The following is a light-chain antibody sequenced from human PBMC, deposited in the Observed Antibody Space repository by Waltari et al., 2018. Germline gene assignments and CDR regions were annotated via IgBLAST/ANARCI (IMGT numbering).Light chain of an antibody. CDR3: QSYDSSDLWV. J-gene: IGLJ3*02. CDR2: EDD. V-gene: IGLV6-57*01. CDR1: SGSIASNY. Sequence: NFMLTQPHSVSESPGKTVTISCTCSSGSIASNYVQWYQQRPGSSPTPVIFEDDQRPSGVPDRFSGSIDSSSNSASLTISGLKTEDEADYYCQSYDSSDLWVFGGGTRLTVL.